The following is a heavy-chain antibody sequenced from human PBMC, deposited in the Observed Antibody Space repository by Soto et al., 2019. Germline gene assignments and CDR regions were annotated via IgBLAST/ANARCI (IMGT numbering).Heavy chain of an antibody. D-gene: IGHD5-12*01. CDR2: IIPIFGTA. CDR3: ARTMATQGLLYGMDV. Sequence: SVKVSCKASGGTFSSYAISWVRQAPGQGLEWMGGIIPIFGTANYAQKFQGRVTITADESTSTAHMELSSLRSEDTAVYYCARTMATQGLLYGMDVWGQGTTVTVSS. V-gene: IGHV1-69*13. J-gene: IGHJ6*02. CDR1: GGTFSSYA.